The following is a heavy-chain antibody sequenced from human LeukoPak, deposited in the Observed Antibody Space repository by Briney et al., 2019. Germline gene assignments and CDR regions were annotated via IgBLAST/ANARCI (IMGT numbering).Heavy chain of an antibody. CDR1: GGSISSSSYY. J-gene: IGHJ4*02. V-gene: IGHV4-39*01. D-gene: IGHD4-17*01. CDR2: IYYSGST. CDR3: AGRNFHPYGRPPGY. Sequence: SETLSLTCTVSGGSISSSSYYWDWIRQPPGKGLEWIGSIYYSGSTYYNPSLKSRVTISVDTSKNQFSLKLTSATAADTALYYCAGRNFHPYGRPPGYWGQGTLVTVSS.